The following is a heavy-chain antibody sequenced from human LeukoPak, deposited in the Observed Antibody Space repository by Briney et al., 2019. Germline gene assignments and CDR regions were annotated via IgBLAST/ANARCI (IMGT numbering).Heavy chain of an antibody. Sequence: PGGSLRLSCAASGFTFDDYGMSWVRQAPGKGLEWVSGINWNGGSTGYADSVKGRFTISRDNAKNSLYLQMNSLRDEDTALYYCARAYYDCWSGYSLSDYYYMDVWGKGTTVTVSS. V-gene: IGHV3-20*04. D-gene: IGHD3-3*01. CDR2: INWNGGST. CDR3: ARAYYDCWSGYSLSDYYYMDV. J-gene: IGHJ6*03. CDR1: GFTFDDYG.